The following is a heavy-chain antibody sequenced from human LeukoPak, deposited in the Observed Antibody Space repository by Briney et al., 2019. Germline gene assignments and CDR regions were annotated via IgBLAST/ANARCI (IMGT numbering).Heavy chain of an antibody. Sequence: SESLSLTCAVSGGSFSDYYWTWIRQPPGEGLEWIGEINHSGSTNYDPSLKSRVTISVDTSKNQFSLKLNSVTAADTAVYYCARGLYSGYDALDYWGQGTLDTVSS. CDR1: GGSFSDYY. D-gene: IGHD5-12*01. V-gene: IGHV4-34*01. CDR2: INHSGST. J-gene: IGHJ4*02. CDR3: ARGLYSGYDALDY.